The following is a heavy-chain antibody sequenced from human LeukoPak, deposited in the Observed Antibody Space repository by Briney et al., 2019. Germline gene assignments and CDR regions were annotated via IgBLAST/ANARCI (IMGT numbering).Heavy chain of an antibody. CDR3: TRSGGYDFDAFDI. Sequence: SVKVSCKASGGTFSSYAISWVRQAPGQGLEWMGGIIPIFGTANYAQKFQGRVTITADKSTSTAYMELSSLRSEDTAVYYCTRSGGYDFDAFDIWGQGTMVTVSS. CDR2: IIPIFGTA. D-gene: IGHD5-12*01. V-gene: IGHV1-69*06. J-gene: IGHJ3*02. CDR1: GGTFSSYA.